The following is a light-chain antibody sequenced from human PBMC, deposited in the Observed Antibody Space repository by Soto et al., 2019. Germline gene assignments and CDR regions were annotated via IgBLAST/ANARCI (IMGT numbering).Light chain of an antibody. CDR2: WAS. V-gene: IGKV4-1*01. CDR3: QQYYTTLT. J-gene: IGKJ4*01. CDR1: QSVLYSSDNKNY. Sequence: DIVMTQSPDSLAVSLGERATINCKSSQSVLYSSDNKNYLAWYQQKPGQPPKLIIYWASTRDSVVPDRFSGSWSGTEFTLTISRVHAEDAAVYFCQQYYTTLTFGGGTKVEIK.